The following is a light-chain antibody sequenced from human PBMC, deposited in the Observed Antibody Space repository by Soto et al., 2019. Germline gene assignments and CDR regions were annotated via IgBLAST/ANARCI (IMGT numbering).Light chain of an antibody. V-gene: IGLV2-8*01. Sequence: QSALTQPPSASGSPGQSVTISCTGTSSDVGGYDYVSWYQQHPGKAPKLMMYEVSKRPSGVPDRFSGSKSGNTASLTVSGLQAEDEADYYCSSYVGSNSVVFGGGTKVTVL. CDR1: SSDVGGYDY. CDR2: EVS. J-gene: IGLJ2*01. CDR3: SSYVGSNSVV.